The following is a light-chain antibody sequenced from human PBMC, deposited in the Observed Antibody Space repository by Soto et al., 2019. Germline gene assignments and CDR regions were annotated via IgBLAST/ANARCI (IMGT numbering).Light chain of an antibody. J-gene: IGLJ1*01. CDR3: CLYTTSNTRQIV. CDR1: SSDVGGYNY. CDR2: DVS. V-gene: IGLV2-14*03. Sequence: QSVLTQPASVSGSPGQSITISCTGTSSDVGGYNYVSWYQQHPGKAPKFMIYDVSSRPSGVSNRFSGSKSGNTASLTISGLQAEDEADYYCCLYTTSNTRQIVFGTGTKLTVL.